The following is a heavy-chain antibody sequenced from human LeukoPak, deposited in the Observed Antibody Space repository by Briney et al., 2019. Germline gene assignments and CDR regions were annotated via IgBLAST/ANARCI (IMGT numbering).Heavy chain of an antibody. V-gene: IGHV3-30*02. CDR3: AKEINSYSSSSGQGY. CDR1: GFTFSSYG. D-gene: IGHD6-6*01. Sequence: PGGSLRLSCAASGFTFSSYGMHWVRQAPGKGLEWVAFIRYDGSNKYYADSVKGRLTISRDNSKNTLYLQMTSVRGDDTAVYYCAKEINSYSSSSGQGYWGQGTLVTVSS. CDR2: IRYDGSNK. J-gene: IGHJ4*02.